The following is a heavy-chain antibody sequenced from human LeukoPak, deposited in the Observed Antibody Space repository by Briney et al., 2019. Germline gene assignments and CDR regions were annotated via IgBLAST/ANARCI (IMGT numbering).Heavy chain of an antibody. J-gene: IGHJ4*02. D-gene: IGHD1-26*01. V-gene: IGHV3-53*01. CDR1: GFTVSSNY. CDR2: IYSGGST. Sequence: GGSLRLSCAASGFTVSSNYMSWVRQAPGKGLEWVSVIYSGGSTYYADSVKGRFTISRDSSKNMLYLQMNSLRAEDTAIYYCAKSIGNSGSYFRYFDYWGQGTLVTVSS. CDR3: AKSIGNSGSYFRYFDY.